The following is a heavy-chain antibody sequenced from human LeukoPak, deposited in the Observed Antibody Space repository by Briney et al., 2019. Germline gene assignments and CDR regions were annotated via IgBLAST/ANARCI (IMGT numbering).Heavy chain of an antibody. CDR1: GFTFSSFW. D-gene: IGHD6-19*01. CDR2: ISYDGSNK. Sequence: GGSLRLSCAASGFTFSSFWMTWVRQAPGKGLERVAVISYDGSNKYYADSVKGRFTISRDNSKNTLYLQMNSLRAEDTAVYYCATIGSSGWYYFDYWGQGTLVTVSS. CDR3: ATIGSSGWYYFDY. V-gene: IGHV3-30-3*01. J-gene: IGHJ4*02.